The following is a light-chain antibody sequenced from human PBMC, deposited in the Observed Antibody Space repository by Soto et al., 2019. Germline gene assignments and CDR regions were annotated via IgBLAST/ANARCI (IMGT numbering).Light chain of an antibody. V-gene: IGLV1-40*01. CDR2: GNN. CDR3: QSYDNSLTGLHV. Sequence: QSVLTQPPSVSGAPGQRVTISCTGSSSNIGAGYDVHWYQHLPGTAPKLLIYGNNYRPSGVPDWFSGSKSGTSASLAITGLQADDEADYYCQSYDNSLTGLHVFGTGTKVTVL. CDR1: SSNIGAGYD. J-gene: IGLJ1*01.